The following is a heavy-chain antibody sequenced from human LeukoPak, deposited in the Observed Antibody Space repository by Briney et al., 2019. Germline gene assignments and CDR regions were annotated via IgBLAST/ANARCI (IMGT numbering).Heavy chain of an antibody. CDR3: ARARIPVTGTRVLDY. J-gene: IGHJ4*02. Sequence: GASVTVSFTASGYTFTSYGITWVRQAPGQGGEWMGWINPNNGGTNYAQKFQGRVTMTRDTSISTADMELNRLRSDDTAVYYCARARIPVTGTRVLDYWGQGTLVTVSS. D-gene: IGHD1-1*01. CDR2: INPNNGGT. CDR1: GYTFTSYG. V-gene: IGHV1-2*02.